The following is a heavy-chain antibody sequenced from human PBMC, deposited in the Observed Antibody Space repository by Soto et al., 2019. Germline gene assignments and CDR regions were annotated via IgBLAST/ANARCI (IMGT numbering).Heavy chain of an antibody. CDR3: ARDLAVGRVDY. V-gene: IGHV1-18*01. CDR1: GYTFTSYG. Sequence: QVQLVQSGAEVKKPGASVKVSCKASGYTFTSYGISWVRQAPGQGLEWMGWISAYNGITKSAQKLQGRVTMTTDTSTSTVYMERRSLRSDDTAVYYCARDLAVGRVDYWGQGTLVTVSS. J-gene: IGHJ4*02. CDR2: ISAYNGIT.